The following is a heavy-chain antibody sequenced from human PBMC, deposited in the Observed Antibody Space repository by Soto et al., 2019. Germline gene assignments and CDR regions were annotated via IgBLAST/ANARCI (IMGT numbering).Heavy chain of an antibody. CDR2: IYYSGIT. CDR3: ARYKSNYYYGMDV. V-gene: IGHV4-59*01. J-gene: IGHJ6*02. D-gene: IGHD1-20*01. CDR1: GGSISSYY. Sequence: QVQLQESGPGLVKPSETLSLTCTVSGGSISSYYWSWIRQPPGKGLEWIGYIYYSGITNYNPSLKRRVTISVDTSKNPFSLQLSSVTAADTAVYYCARYKSNYYYGMDVWGQGTTVTVSS.